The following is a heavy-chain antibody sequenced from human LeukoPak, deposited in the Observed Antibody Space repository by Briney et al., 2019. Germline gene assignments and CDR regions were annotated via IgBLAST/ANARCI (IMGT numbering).Heavy chain of an antibody. V-gene: IGHV4-59*08. Sequence: SETLSLTCTVSGGSISSYYWSWIRQPPGKGLEWIGYIYYSGSTNYNPSLKSRVTISVDTSKNQFSLKLSSVTAADTAVYYCARHEGQQLVPRYYYMDVWGKGTTVTVSS. D-gene: IGHD6-13*01. J-gene: IGHJ6*03. CDR1: GGSISSYY. CDR2: IYYSGST. CDR3: ARHEGQQLVPRYYYMDV.